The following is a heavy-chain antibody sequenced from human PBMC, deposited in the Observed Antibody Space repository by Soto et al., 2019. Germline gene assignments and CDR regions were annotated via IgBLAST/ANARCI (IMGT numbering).Heavy chain of an antibody. CDR2: AYHNGLT. D-gene: IGHD6-19*01. V-gene: IGHV4-4*02. J-gene: IGHJ4*02. Sequence: SETLSLTCAVSCDSVTSNVWWSWVRQPPGKGLEWIGEAYHNGLTDYNPSLKSRVTMSVDTSKNEFSLKLTSLTAADTAIYYCARDAAVPGESDRFDYWGQGTLVTVSS. CDR1: CDSVTSNVW. CDR3: ARDAAVPGESDRFDY.